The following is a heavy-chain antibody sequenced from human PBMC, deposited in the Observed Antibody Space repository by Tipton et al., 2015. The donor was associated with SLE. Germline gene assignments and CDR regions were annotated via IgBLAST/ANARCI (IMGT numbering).Heavy chain of an antibody. Sequence: LRLSCTVSGGSISSGGYYWSWIRHLPGKGLEWIGYIYYSGTTDYNPSLNSRVTISVDTSKNQFSLNLTSMTAADTAVYYCARSELIGNTNYWGQGALVTVSS. CDR1: GGSISSGGYY. D-gene: IGHD1-7*01. J-gene: IGHJ4*02. V-gene: IGHV4-31*02. CDR2: IYYSGTT. CDR3: ARSELIGNTNY.